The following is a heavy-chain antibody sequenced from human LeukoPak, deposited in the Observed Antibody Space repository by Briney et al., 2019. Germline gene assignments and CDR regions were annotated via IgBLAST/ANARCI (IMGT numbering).Heavy chain of an antibody. V-gene: IGHV1-2*02. CDR2: INPNSGGT. D-gene: IGHD6-13*01. Sequence: GASVTLSCKATGYTFTGSYMHWVRHAHGQGLEWMGLINPNSGGTNYAQKFQGRVTMTRDTSIRTAYMELSSLRSDDTAVYYCARDLRLGAAGTRTNHFDYWGQGTLVTVSS. CDR1: GYTFTGSY. J-gene: IGHJ4*02. CDR3: ARDLRLGAAGTRTNHFDY.